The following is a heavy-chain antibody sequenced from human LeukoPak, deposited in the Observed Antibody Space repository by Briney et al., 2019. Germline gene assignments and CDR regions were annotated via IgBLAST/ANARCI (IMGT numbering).Heavy chain of an antibody. CDR3: AGGVVVPANYWFDP. D-gene: IGHD2-2*01. J-gene: IGHJ5*02. Sequence: GESLRISCKGPGYSFTSYWISWGRQMPGKGLEWRGRIYPSESYTNYSPSFQGHVTISADKSISTAYLQWSSLKASDTAMYYCAGGVVVPANYWFDPWGRGTLATVSS. CDR2: IYPSESYT. V-gene: IGHV5-10-1*01. CDR1: GYSFTSYW.